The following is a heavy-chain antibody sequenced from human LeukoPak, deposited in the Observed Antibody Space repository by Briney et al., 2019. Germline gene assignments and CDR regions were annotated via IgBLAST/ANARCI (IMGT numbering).Heavy chain of an antibody. CDR3: GRFGYVAGIDL. CDR1: GFSFNSYW. CDR2: IDPAGTDT. D-gene: IGHD6-19*01. Sequence: GSLRLSCAASGFSFNSYWMTWVRQAPGRGLEWVANIDPAGTDTYYVDPVKGRFIISRDNAKNLVYLQMNTLRAEDTAVYSCGRFGYVAGIDLWGQGTLVTVSS. V-gene: IGHV3-7*01. J-gene: IGHJ4*02.